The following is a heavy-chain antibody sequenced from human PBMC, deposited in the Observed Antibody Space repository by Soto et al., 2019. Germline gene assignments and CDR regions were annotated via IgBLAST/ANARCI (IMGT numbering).Heavy chain of an antibody. CDR2: IFHTGST. D-gene: IGHD1-1*01. CDR3: ARLSVATTTALDY. V-gene: IGHV4-4*02. Sequence: SETLSLTCAVSGDSITTTNWWSWVRQPPGKGLEWIGEIFHTGSTNYYPSLKSRVTISVDKSKNQFSLHLSSVTAADTAVYYCARLSVATTTALDYWGQGTLVTVS. J-gene: IGHJ4*02. CDR1: GDSITTTNW.